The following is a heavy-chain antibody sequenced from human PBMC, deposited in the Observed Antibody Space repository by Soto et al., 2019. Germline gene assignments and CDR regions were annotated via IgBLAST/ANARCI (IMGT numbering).Heavy chain of an antibody. CDR1: GGSFSGYY. Sequence: PSETLSLTCAVYGGSFSGYYWSWIRQPPGKGLEWIGEINHSGSTNYNPSLKSRVTISVDTSKNQFSLKLSSVTAADTAVYYCARGPLSIAARYYYYYGMDVWGQGTPVTVYS. J-gene: IGHJ6*02. CDR2: INHSGST. D-gene: IGHD6-6*01. V-gene: IGHV4-34*01. CDR3: ARGPLSIAARYYYYYGMDV.